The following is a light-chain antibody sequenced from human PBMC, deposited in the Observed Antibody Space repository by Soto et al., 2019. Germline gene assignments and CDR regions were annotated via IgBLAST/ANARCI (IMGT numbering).Light chain of an antibody. V-gene: IGKV1-17*01. J-gene: IGKJ4*01. CDR1: QGIGND. Sequence: DIPMTQSPLSLSASVGDRVTITCRASQGIGNDLGWYQQKPGKVPARLIYSASSLQSGVPSRFSGSGSGTEFTLTISSLQPEDFARYYCLQHNSYPLTFGGGTKVEIK. CDR2: SAS. CDR3: LQHNSYPLT.